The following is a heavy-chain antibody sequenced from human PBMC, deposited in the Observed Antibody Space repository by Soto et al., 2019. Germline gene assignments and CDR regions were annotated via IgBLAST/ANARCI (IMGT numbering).Heavy chain of an antibody. V-gene: IGHV4-4*02. J-gene: IGHJ4*02. Sequence: SETLSLTCAVSSGSISSSNWWSWVRQPPGKGLEWIGEIYHSGSTNYNPSLKSRVTISVDKSKNQFSLKLSSVTAADTAVYYCARVSVGSGVYYFDYWGQGTLVTVSS. D-gene: IGHD3-10*01. CDR3: ARVSVGSGVYYFDY. CDR2: IYHSGST. CDR1: SGSISSSNW.